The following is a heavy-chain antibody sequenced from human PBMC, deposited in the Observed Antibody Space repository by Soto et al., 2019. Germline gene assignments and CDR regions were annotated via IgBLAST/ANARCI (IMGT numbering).Heavy chain of an antibody. CDR3: ARDEYGTGTVDY. Sequence: ASVKVSCKASGYTFTGYYMHWVRQAPGQGLEWMGWISAYNGNTNYAQKLQGRVTMTTDTSTSTAYMELRSLRSDDTAVYYCARDEYGTGTVDYWGQGTLVTVSS. D-gene: IGHD1-7*01. J-gene: IGHJ4*02. CDR2: ISAYNGNT. V-gene: IGHV1-18*04. CDR1: GYTFTGYY.